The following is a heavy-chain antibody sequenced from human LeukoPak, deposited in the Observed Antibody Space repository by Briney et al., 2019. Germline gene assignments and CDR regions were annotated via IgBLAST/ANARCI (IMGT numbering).Heavy chain of an antibody. V-gene: IGHV4-59*08. Sequence: SGTLSLTCTVSGGSISSYYWSWIRQPPGKGLEWIGYIHYSGSTNYNPSLKSRVTISVDTSKNQFSLKLSSVTAADTAVYYCARYDYSTSRLPNNWFDPWGQGTLVTVSS. CDR2: IHYSGST. CDR1: GGSISSYY. D-gene: IGHD4-11*01. CDR3: ARYDYSTSRLPNNWFDP. J-gene: IGHJ5*02.